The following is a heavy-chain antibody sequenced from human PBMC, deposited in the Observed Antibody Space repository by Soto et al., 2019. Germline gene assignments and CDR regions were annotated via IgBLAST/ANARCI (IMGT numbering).Heavy chain of an antibody. V-gene: IGHV3-74*01. CDR2: INSDGSST. Sequence: EVQLVESGGGLVQPGGSLRLSCAASGFPFSSYWMHWVRQAPGKGLVWVSRINSDGSSTSYADSVKGRFTISRDNAKNTLYLQMNSLRAEDTAVYYCARDQGGYDYGDAFDIWGQGTMVTVSS. D-gene: IGHD5-12*01. J-gene: IGHJ3*02. CDR3: ARDQGGYDYGDAFDI. CDR1: GFPFSSYW.